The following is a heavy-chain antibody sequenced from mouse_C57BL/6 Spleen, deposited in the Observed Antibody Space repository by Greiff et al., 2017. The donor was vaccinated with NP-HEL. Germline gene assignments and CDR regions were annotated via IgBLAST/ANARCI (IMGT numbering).Heavy chain of an antibody. CDR3: ARSNYYGIAWFAY. V-gene: IGHV1-19*01. J-gene: IGHJ3*01. D-gene: IGHD2-1*01. Sequence: DVQLQESGPVLVKPGASVKMSCKASGYTFTDYYMNWVKQSHGKSLEWIGVINPYNGGTSYNQKFKGKATLTVDKSSSTAYMELNSLTSEDSAVYYCARSNYYGIAWFAYWGQGTLVTVSA. CDR1: GYTFTDYY. CDR2: INPYNGGT.